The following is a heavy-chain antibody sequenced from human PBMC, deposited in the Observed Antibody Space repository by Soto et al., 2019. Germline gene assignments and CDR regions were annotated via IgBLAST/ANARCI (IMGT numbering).Heavy chain of an antibody. CDR2: MSGSGGST. CDR1: GFTFSNYA. V-gene: IGHV3-23*01. CDR3: AKDPDYDFWSGYRYFDS. J-gene: IGHJ4*02. Sequence: DVHLLESGGGLVQPGGSLRLSCTASGFTFSNYAMSWVRQAPGKGLDWVSSMSGSGGSTDYADSVKGRFTIYRDNSKKSLDLHMSSLRAEDTAFCYWAKDPDYDFWSGYRYFDSWGQGSLVTVSS. D-gene: IGHD3-3*01.